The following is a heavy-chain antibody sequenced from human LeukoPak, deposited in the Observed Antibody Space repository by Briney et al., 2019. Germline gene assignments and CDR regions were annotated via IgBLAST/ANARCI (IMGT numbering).Heavy chain of an antibody. J-gene: IGHJ4*02. CDR2: MNPNSLNT. CDR1: GYTFSSFD. Sequence: ASVKVSCKTSGYTFSSFDVIWVRQATGQGLEWIGWMNPNSLNTGYAQKFRGRVTMTGDTSISTAYMELSSLISEDTAVYYCARGIRNQLLSEYWGQGSQVTVSS. V-gene: IGHV1-8*01. D-gene: IGHD2-2*01. CDR3: ARGIRNQLLSEY.